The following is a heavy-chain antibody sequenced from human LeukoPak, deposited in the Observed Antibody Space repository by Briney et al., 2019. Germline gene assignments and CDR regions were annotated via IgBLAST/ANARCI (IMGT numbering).Heavy chain of an antibody. Sequence: GRSLRLSCAASGFTFRSYGMQWVRHAPGKGREWGAVISYDGSNKHYAESVKGRFTISRDNYKNTLYLQMNSVRAEDTSVYYCEKQAGGWGQGTLVTVSS. CDR1: GFTFRSYG. J-gene: IGHJ4*02. CDR3: EKQAGG. CDR2: ISYDGSNK. V-gene: IGHV3-30*18.